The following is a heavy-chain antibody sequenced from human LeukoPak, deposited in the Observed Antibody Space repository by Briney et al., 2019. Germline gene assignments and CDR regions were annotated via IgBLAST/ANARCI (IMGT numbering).Heavy chain of an antibody. V-gene: IGHV3-30-3*01. CDR3: ARSYSGNYSGAFDI. CDR2: ISFDGSNT. Sequence: VRSLRLSCAASRFTFSSYAMHWVRQAPGKGLEWVSIISFDGSNTYYADSVKGRFTISRDNSKNTLYLQMNSLRPEDTAVYYCARSYSGNYSGAFDIWGQGTMVTVSS. J-gene: IGHJ3*02. CDR1: RFTFSSYA. D-gene: IGHD1-26*01.